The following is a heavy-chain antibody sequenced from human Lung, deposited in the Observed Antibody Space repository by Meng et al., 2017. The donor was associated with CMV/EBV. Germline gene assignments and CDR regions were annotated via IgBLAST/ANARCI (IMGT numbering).Heavy chain of an antibody. J-gene: IGHJ4*02. Sequence: FTFRNVWMKWVRQGPGKGLEWVGRITSKIDGETTDYAAPVKGRFTISRDDSKNTVYLQINSLKIDDTGVYYCSTFIVGATRETSDYWGQGTLVTVSS. CDR2: ITSKIDGETT. CDR3: STFIVGATRETSDY. V-gene: IGHV3-15*01. D-gene: IGHD1-26*01. CDR1: FTFRNVW.